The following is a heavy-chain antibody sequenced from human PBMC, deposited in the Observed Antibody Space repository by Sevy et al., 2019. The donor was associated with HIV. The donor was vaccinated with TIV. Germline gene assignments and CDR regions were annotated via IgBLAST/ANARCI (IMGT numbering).Heavy chain of an antibody. CDR2: IWFDGSNT. CDR1: GFTFSTYG. J-gene: IGHJ4*02. D-gene: IGHD4-17*01. Sequence: GGSLRLSCAASGFTFSTYGMHWVRQAPGKGLEWVAVIWFDGSNTYYADSVKGRFNISRDIAKNTLHLQMNSLRAEDTAVYYCASDLEFYDYGDYGPAFMPDYWGQGTLVTVSS. V-gene: IGHV3-33*01. CDR3: ASDLEFYDYGDYGPAFMPDY.